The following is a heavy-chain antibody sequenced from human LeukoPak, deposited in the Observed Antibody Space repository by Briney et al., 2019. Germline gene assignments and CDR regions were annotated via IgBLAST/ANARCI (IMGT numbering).Heavy chain of an antibody. CDR3: ARIHRYYYYYYYMDV. V-gene: IGHV1-8*01. CDR1: GYTFTSYD. D-gene: IGHD5-18*01. CDR2: MNPNSGDT. Sequence: VASVKVSCKASGYTFTSYDINWVRQATGQGLEWMGWMNPNSGDTDYAQKLQGRVTMTTDTSTSTAYMELRSLRSDDTAVYYCARIHRYYYYYYYMDVWGKGTTVTVSS. J-gene: IGHJ6*03.